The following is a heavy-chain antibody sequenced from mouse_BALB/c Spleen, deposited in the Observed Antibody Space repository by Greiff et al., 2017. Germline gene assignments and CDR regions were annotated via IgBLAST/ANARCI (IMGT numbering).Heavy chain of an antibody. CDR3: ARSLYYYGSRAPMDY. Sequence: QVQLQQSGPELVKPGASVRISCKASGYTFTSYYIHWVKQRPGQGLEWIGWIYPGNVNTKYNEKFKGKATLTADKSSSTAYMQLSSLTSEDSAVYFCARSLYYYGSRAPMDYWGQGTSVTVSS. V-gene: IGHV1S56*01. CDR1: GYTFTSYY. J-gene: IGHJ4*01. CDR2: IYPGNVNT. D-gene: IGHD1-1*01.